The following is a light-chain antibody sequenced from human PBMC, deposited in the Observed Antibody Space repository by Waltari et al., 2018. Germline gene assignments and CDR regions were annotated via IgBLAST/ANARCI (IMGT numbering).Light chain of an antibody. Sequence: DIQMTQSPSSLSASVGDTVTITCRASQDISRYLSWFQQKPGKAPKLLIYAATTLQSGVPSRFSGSGSGTEFTFTISSLQPEDFAAYYCLQYNSYPYSFGQGTKVEIK. J-gene: IGKJ2*03. V-gene: IGKV1-17*01. CDR3: LQYNSYPYS. CDR2: AAT. CDR1: QDISRY.